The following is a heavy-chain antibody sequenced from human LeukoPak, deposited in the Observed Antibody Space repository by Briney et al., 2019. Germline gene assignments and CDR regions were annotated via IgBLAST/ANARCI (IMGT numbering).Heavy chain of an antibody. CDR2: ISSSSNYK. Sequence: GGSLRLSCAASGFTFSSYNMNWVRQAPGKGLEWVSSISSSSNYKHYADSVKGRFTISRDNAKNSVYLQMNSLRAEDTAIYYCARDREQWLVRPGYYFDYWGQGTLGTVSS. J-gene: IGHJ4*02. CDR1: GFTFSSYN. V-gene: IGHV3-21*01. CDR3: ARDREQWLVRPGYYFDY. D-gene: IGHD6-19*01.